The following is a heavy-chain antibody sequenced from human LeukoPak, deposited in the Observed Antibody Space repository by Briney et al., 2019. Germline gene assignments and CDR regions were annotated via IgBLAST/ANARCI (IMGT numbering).Heavy chain of an antibody. V-gene: IGHV4-59*02. CDR3: CINARPDRSSRRYPNDS. J-gene: IGHJ4*02. D-gene: IGHD6-13*01. CDR2: ILYSGST. Sequence: SETLSLACTVVAPSVSTSEGGWIRQPPGKGLEWIGYILYSGSTNYNPSLKSRVTISVDTSKKQFCTKLSCMSAADTAVSHPCINARPDRSSRRYPNDSSGEGTLVTVSS. CDR1: APSVSTSE.